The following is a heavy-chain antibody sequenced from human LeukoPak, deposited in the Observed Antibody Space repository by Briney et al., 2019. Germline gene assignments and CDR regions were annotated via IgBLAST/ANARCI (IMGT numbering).Heavy chain of an antibody. D-gene: IGHD3-9*01. CDR3: TTDYYFDWLPSV. V-gene: IGHV3-15*01. Sequence: GGSLRLSCAASGFTFSNAWMSWVRQAPGKGLEWVGRIKSKTDGGTTDYAAPVKGRFTISRDDSKNTLYLQMNSLKTEDTAVYYCTTDYYFDWLPSVWGQGTLVTVSS. CDR2: IKSKTDGGTT. J-gene: IGHJ4*02. CDR1: GFTFSNAW.